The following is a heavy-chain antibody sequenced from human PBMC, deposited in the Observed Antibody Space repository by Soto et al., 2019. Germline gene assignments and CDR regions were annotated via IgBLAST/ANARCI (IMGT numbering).Heavy chain of an antibody. CDR1: GYTFTTYV. Sequence: ASVKVSCXASGYTFTTYVMHWVRQAPGQRLEWMGWINAGNGNTKYSQKFQGRVTITRDTSASTAYMELSSLRSEDTAVYYCARESMPLHYDILTGYYRWGQGTLVTVSS. CDR3: ARESMPLHYDILTGYYR. V-gene: IGHV1-3*01. D-gene: IGHD3-9*01. J-gene: IGHJ4*02. CDR2: INAGNGNT.